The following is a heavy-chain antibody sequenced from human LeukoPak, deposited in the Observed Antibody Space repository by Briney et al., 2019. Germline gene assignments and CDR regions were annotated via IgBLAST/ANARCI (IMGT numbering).Heavy chain of an antibody. CDR2: ISYDGSNK. J-gene: IGHJ6*02. D-gene: IGHD2-2*01. CDR1: GFTFSSYG. CDR3: ARDVGSTSSYYYYYSMDV. V-gene: IGHV3-30*03. Sequence: GGSLRLSCAASGFTFSSYGMHWVRQAPGKGLEWVAVISYDGSNKYYADPVKGRFAISRDNSKNTLYLQMNSLRAEDTAVYYCARDVGSTSSYYYYYSMDVWGQGTTVTVSS.